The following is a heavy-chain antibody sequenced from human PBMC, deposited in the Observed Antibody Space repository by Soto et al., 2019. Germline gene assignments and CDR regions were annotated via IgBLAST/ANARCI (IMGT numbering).Heavy chain of an antibody. Sequence: SETLSLTCTVSGGSVSSGSYYWSWIRQPPGKGLEWIGYIYYSGSTNYNPSLKSRVTISVDTSKNQFSLKLSSVTAADTAVYYCARGRGNYRAPYYFDYWGQGTLVTVSS. CDR1: GGSVSSGSYY. D-gene: IGHD3-10*01. CDR2: IYYSGST. V-gene: IGHV4-61*01. J-gene: IGHJ4*02. CDR3: ARGRGNYRAPYYFDY.